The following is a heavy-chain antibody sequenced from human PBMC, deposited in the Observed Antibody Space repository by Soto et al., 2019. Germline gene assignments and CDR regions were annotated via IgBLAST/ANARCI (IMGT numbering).Heavy chain of an antibody. V-gene: IGHV3-48*02. CDR1: GFTVSTYT. Sequence: GGSLRLSCAASGFTVSTYTMNWVRQAPGKGLEWVSYISSGSSTIHYADSVRGRFTISRDNAKNSLYLQMNSLRDAGTAVYYCARGHSSGYNWFDPWGQGTLVTVSS. CDR3: ARGHSSGYNWFDP. CDR2: ISSGSSTI. J-gene: IGHJ5*02. D-gene: IGHD6-19*01.